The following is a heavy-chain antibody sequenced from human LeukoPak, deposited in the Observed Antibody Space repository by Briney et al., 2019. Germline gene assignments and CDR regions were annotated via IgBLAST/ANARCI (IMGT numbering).Heavy chain of an antibody. CDR2: ISYDGSNK. J-gene: IGHJ4*02. CDR3: AREGSYDYGDYVFDY. Sequence: GGSLRLSCAASGFTFSSYAMHWVRQAPGKGLEWVAVISYDGSNKYYADSVKGRFTISRDNSKNTLYLQMNSLRAEDTAVYYCAREGSYDYGDYVFDYWGQGTLVTVSS. V-gene: IGHV3-30*04. D-gene: IGHD4-17*01. CDR1: GFTFSSYA.